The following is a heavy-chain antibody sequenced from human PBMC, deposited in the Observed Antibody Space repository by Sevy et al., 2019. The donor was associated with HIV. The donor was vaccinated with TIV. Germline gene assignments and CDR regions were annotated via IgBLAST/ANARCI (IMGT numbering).Heavy chain of an antibody. CDR1: GGSISSSSYY. CDR2: IYYSGST. Sequence: SETLSLTCTVSGGSISSSSYYWGWIRQPPGKGLEWIGSIYYSGSTYHNPSLKSRVTISVDTCKNQFSLKLSSVTAADTAVYYCARHKVGATPLPDYWGQGTLVTVSS. D-gene: IGHD1-26*01. J-gene: IGHJ4*02. CDR3: ARHKVGATPLPDY. V-gene: IGHV4-39*01.